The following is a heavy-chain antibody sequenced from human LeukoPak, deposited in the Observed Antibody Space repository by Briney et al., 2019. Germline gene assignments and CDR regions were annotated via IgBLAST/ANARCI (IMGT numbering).Heavy chain of an antibody. D-gene: IGHD2-15*01. J-gene: IGHJ6*02. Sequence: GGSLRLSCAASGFTFSSYAMHWVRQAPGKGLEWVAVISYDGSNKYYADSVKGRFTISRDNSKNTLYLQMNSLRAEDTAVYYCARGGVTSRGGYCSGGSCYHYGMDVWGQGTTVTVSS. V-gene: IGHV3-30-3*01. CDR1: GFTFSSYA. CDR2: ISYDGSNK. CDR3: ARGGVTSRGGYCSGGSCYHYGMDV.